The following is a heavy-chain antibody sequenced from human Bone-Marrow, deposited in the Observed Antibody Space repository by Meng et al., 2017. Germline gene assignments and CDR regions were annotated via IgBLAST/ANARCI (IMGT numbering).Heavy chain of an antibody. CDR3: ARWIQYSSSWPSFDY. V-gene: IGHV3-48*03. CDR1: GFTFSSYE. CDR2: ISSSGSTI. D-gene: IGHD6-13*01. Sequence: GESLKISCAASGFTFSSYEMNWVRQAPGKGLEWVSYISSSGSTIYYADSVKGRFTISRDNAKNSLYLQMNSLRAEDTAVYYCARWIQYSSSWPSFDYWGQGTLVTVSS. J-gene: IGHJ4*02.